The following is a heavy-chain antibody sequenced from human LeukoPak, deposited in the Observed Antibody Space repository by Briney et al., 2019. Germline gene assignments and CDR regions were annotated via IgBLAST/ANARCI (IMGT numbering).Heavy chain of an antibody. D-gene: IGHD2-2*01. CDR2: INPNSGGT. CDR1: GYTFTGYY. V-gene: IGHV1-2*02. Sequence: ASVKVSSKASGYTFTGYYMHWVRQAPGQGLEWMGWINPNSGGTNYAQKFQGRVTMTRDTSISTAYMELSRLRSDDTAVYYCARGVPAAMYYFDYWGQGTLVTVSS. CDR3: ARGVPAAMYYFDY. J-gene: IGHJ4*02.